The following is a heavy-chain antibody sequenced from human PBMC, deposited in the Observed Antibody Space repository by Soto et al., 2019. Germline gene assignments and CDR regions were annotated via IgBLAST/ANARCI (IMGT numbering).Heavy chain of an antibody. J-gene: IGHJ4*02. CDR2: IKTKFDGGAI. D-gene: IGHD6-19*01. CDR1: GFTFTNAW. CDR3: TTRGYSSGWLDFDY. V-gene: IGHV3-15*01. Sequence: GGSLRLSCAASGFTFTNAWMSWVRQAPGKGPEWVGRIKTKFDGGAIDYAAPVKGRSTISRDDSKNTLFLQMNSLKTEDTAMYYCTTRGYSSGWLDFDYWGQGTLVTVSS.